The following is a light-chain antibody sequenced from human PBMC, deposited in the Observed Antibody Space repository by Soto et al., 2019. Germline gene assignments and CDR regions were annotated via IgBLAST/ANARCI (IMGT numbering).Light chain of an antibody. CDR3: QQYGSSPLT. Sequence: IVITQSPATLSVSPGERATLSCRASQGISSNLAWYQQKPGQAPRLLLFVASSRATGIPDRFSGSGSGTDFTLTISRLEPEDFAVYYCQQYGSSPLTFGGGTKVDI. CDR2: VAS. CDR1: QGISSN. V-gene: IGKV3-20*01. J-gene: IGKJ4*01.